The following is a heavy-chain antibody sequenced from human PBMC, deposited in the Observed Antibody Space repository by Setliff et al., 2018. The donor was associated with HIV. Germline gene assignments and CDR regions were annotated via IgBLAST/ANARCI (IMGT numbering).Heavy chain of an antibody. J-gene: IGHJ4*02. Sequence: GESLKISCKASGYTFTNYWIGWVRQMPGKGLEWIGVIYPGDSVTRYGPSFEGQVSISADRSTTTAYLQWSSLKASDTAIYYCIRRRRAPGTADLEAYWGQGTLVTVS. V-gene: IGHV5-51*01. CDR2: IYPGDSVT. CDR3: IRRRRAPGTADLEAY. CDR1: GYTFTNYW. D-gene: IGHD2-21*02.